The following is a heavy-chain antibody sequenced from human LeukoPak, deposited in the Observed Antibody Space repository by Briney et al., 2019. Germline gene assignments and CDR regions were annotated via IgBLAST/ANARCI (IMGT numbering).Heavy chain of an antibody. D-gene: IGHD1-26*01. J-gene: IGHJ4*02. Sequence: SETLSLTCTVSGGSISSSNYYWSWIRQPPGKGLEWIGEINHSGSTNYNPPLKSRVTISVDTSKNQFSLKLSSVTAADTAAYYCARGRGSYSGWGQGTLVTVSS. V-gene: IGHV4-39*07. CDR2: INHSGST. CDR3: ARGRGSYSG. CDR1: GGSISSSNYY.